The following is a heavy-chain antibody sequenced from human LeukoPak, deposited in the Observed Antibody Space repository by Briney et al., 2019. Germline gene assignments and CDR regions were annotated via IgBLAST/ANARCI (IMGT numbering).Heavy chain of an antibody. CDR1: GFSVSSNH. D-gene: IGHD6-25*01. J-gene: IGHJ4*02. V-gene: IGHV3-53*05. Sequence: GGSLRLSCAASGFSVSSNHMSWVRQAPGKGLEWVSVIYSGGSTNYADSVKGRFTISRDNSKNTLYLQMNSLRAEDTAMYYCAKERPYSGYYLDFWGQGTLVTVSS. CDR2: IYSGGST. CDR3: AKERPYSGYYLDF.